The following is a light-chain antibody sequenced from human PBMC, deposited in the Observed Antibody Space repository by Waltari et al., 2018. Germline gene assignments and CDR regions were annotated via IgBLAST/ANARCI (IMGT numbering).Light chain of an antibody. CDR1: SSDY. V-gene: IGLV2-8*01. CDR3: SSYADNTLV. Sequence: QSALTQPPPASGPPGQSVTISCTGTSSDYVAWFQHHPGKAPKLMIYEVSKRPSGVPGRFSGSKSGNTASLTVSGLQADDEAHYYCSSYADNTLVFGGGTKLTVL. J-gene: IGLJ3*02. CDR2: EVS.